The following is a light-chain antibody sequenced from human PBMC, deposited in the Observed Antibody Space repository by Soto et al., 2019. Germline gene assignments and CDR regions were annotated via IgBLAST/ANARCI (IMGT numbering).Light chain of an antibody. Sequence: DIQMTQSPSSLSASVGDRVTITCRASQSISSYLNWYQQKPGKAPKLLIYAASSLQSGVPSRFSGSGSGTDFTLTISSLQSEDIATYYCQQSYSTPPRTFGQGTKV. J-gene: IGKJ1*01. CDR3: QQSYSTPPRT. CDR2: AAS. V-gene: IGKV1-39*01. CDR1: QSISSY.